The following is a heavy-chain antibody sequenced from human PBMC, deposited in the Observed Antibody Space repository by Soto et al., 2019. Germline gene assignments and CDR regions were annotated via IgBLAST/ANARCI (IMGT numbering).Heavy chain of an antibody. Sequence: ASVKVSCKASGYTFTGYYMHWVRQAPGQGLEWMGWINPNSGDTNYAQKFQGRVTMTRDTSISTAYMELSRLRSDDTAVYYCASRSRADYYDSSGYPHIWGQGTMVTVSS. D-gene: IGHD3-22*01. CDR2: INPNSGDT. V-gene: IGHV1-2*02. CDR1: GYTFTGYY. J-gene: IGHJ3*02. CDR3: ASRSRADYYDSSGYPHI.